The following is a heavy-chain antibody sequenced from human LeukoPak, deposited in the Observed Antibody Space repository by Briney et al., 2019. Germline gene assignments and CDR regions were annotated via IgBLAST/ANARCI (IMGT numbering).Heavy chain of an antibody. V-gene: IGHV4-30-2*01. CDR2: IYHSGST. J-gene: IGHJ3*02. D-gene: IGHD3-22*01. CDR3: ARDTSYYYDSLDAFDI. Sequence: SETLSLTCTVSGGSISSGGYYWSWIRQPPGKGLEWIGYIYHSGSTYYNPSLKSRVTISVDRSKNQFSLKLSSVTAADTAVYYCARDTSYYYDSLDAFDIWGQGTMVTVSS. CDR1: GGSISSGGYY.